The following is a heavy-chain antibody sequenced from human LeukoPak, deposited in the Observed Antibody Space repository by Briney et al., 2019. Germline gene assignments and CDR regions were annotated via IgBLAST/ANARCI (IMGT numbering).Heavy chain of an antibody. J-gene: IGHJ6*04. CDR3: ARASPPSCNWNVLYYYYGMDV. Sequence: GGSLRLSCAASGFTFSSYSMNWVRQAPGKGLEWVSSISSSSSYIYYADSVKGRFTISRDNAKNSLYLQMNSLRAEDTAVYYCARASPPSCNWNVLYYYYGMDVWGKGTTVTVSS. CDR1: GFTFSSYS. D-gene: IGHD1-1*01. V-gene: IGHV3-21*01. CDR2: ISSSSSYI.